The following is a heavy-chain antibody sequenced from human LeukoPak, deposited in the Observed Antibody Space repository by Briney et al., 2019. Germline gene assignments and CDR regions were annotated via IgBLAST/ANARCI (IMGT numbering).Heavy chain of an antibody. D-gene: IGHD5-18*01. CDR2: IYTGGST. CDR1: GFTFSSYA. J-gene: IGHJ4*02. CDR3: ASGYNYGHSPY. V-gene: IGHV3-66*01. Sequence: PGGSLRLSCAASGFTFSSYAMSWVRQAPGKGLEWVSVIYTGGSTYYADSVKGRFAISRDNSKNTLYLQMNSLGAEDTAVYYCASGYNYGHSPYCGQGTLVTVSS.